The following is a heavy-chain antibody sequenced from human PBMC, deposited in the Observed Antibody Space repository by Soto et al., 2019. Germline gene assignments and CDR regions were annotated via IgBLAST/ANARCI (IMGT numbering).Heavy chain of an antibody. CDR1: GFTFSSYA. CDR2: ISYDGSNK. CDR3: ARLYNWNYVVPT. D-gene: IGHD1-7*01. Sequence: QVQLVESGGGVVQPGRSLRHSCAASGFTFSSYAMHWVRQAPGKGLEWVAVISYDGSNKYYADSVKGRFTISRDNSKSTLYLQMNSLRAEDTAVYYCARLYNWNYVVPTWGQGTLVTVSS. V-gene: IGHV3-30-3*01. J-gene: IGHJ5*02.